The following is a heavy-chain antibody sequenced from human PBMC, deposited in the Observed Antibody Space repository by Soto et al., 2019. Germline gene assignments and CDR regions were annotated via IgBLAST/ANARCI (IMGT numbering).Heavy chain of an antibody. CDR1: GGSVNSGSYY. Sequence: QVHLQESGPGLVKPSETLSLTCAVSGGSVNSGSYYWSWIRQPPGKGLEWIGYTDYSGSTNYNPSLTRRVTRSPDTPTNQFSLKLTSVTASDTAVYYCARKLLLGGNSVDYWGQGTLVTVSS. V-gene: IGHV4-61*01. CDR2: TDYSGST. J-gene: IGHJ4*02. CDR3: ARKLLLGGNSVDY. D-gene: IGHD2-21*02.